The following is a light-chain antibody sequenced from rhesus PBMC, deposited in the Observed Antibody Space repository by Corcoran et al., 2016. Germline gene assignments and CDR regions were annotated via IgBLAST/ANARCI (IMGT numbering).Light chain of an antibody. J-gene: IGKJ3*01. CDR3: QHSYGTPFT. Sequence: DIQMTQSPSSLSASVGDRVTITCRASENVNNYLHWYQQKPGKAPKLLIYAASTLHTGVPSRFSGSGSGTDYTFTISSLQPEDVAPYYCQHSYGTPFTFGPGTKLDIK. CDR2: AAS. V-gene: IGKV1-74*01. CDR1: ENVNNY.